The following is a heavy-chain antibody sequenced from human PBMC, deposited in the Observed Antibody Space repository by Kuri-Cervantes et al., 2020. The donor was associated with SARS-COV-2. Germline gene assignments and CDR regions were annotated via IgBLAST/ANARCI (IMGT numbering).Heavy chain of an antibody. CDR3: ARPGATLGAFDI. Sequence: GESLKISCAASGFTFSSYAMHWVRQAPGKGLEWVAVISYDGSNKYYADSVKGRFTISRDNSKNTLYLQMNSLRAEDTAVYYCARPGATLGAFDIWGQGTMVTVSS. D-gene: IGHD1-26*01. V-gene: IGHV3-30-3*01. J-gene: IGHJ3*02. CDR1: GFTFSSYA. CDR2: ISYDGSNK.